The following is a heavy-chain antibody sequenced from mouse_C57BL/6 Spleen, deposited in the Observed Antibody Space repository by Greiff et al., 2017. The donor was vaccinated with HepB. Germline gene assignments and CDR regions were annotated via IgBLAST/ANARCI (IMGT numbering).Heavy chain of an antibody. CDR3: AKGDYYGNWYFDV. D-gene: IGHD1-1*01. Sequence: VQLQQPGAELVKPGASVKLSCKASGYTFTSHWMHWVKQRPGQGLEWIGMIHPNSGSTNYNEKFKSKATLTVDKSSSTAYMQLSSLTSEDSAVYYCAKGDYYGNWYFDVWGTGTTVTVSS. CDR2: IHPNSGST. J-gene: IGHJ1*03. V-gene: IGHV1-64*01. CDR1: GYTFTSHW.